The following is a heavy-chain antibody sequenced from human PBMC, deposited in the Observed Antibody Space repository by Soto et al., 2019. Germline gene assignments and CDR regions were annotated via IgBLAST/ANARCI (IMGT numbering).Heavy chain of an antibody. V-gene: IGHV2-5*02. J-gene: IGHJ4*02. CDR1: GFSLTTTSMG. CDR3: AHAGDYDLLSFDH. D-gene: IGHD4-17*01. Sequence: QITLKESGPPLVRPAQTLTLTCAFSGFSLTTTSMGVAWIRQPPGKALEWLALIYWDDDQRYSPSLKDRLTISKDTCRSRVVLTISNMNPEDTGTYCCAHAGDYDLLSFDHWGPGTLVTVSS. CDR2: IYWDDDQ.